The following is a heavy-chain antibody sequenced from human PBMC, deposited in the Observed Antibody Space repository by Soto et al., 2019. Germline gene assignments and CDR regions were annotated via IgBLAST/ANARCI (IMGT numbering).Heavy chain of an antibody. CDR3: TTDSPVVEGAFDI. J-gene: IGHJ3*02. Sequence: PGGSLRLSCAASGFTFSNAWMSWVRQAPGKGLEGVGRIKSKTDGGTTDYAAPVKGRFTISRDDSKNTQYVQMNSLKTEDTAVYYCTTDSPVVEGAFDIWGEGAMVTVSS. CDR2: IKSKTDGGTT. CDR1: GFTFSNAW. D-gene: IGHD2-15*01. V-gene: IGHV3-15*01.